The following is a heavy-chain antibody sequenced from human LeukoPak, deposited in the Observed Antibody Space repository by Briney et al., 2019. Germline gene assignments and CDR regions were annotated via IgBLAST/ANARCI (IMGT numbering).Heavy chain of an antibody. CDR2: ISSSSSYI. CDR1: GFTFSPYS. CDR3: ARSTGIADYHFDY. D-gene: IGHD6-13*01. Sequence: GGSLRLSCAASGFTFSPYSMNWIRQAPGKGPEWAPSISSSSSYIYYADSVKGRFTISRDNAKNSLYLQMNSLRDEDTAVYYCARSTGIADYHFDYWGQGTLVTVSS. J-gene: IGHJ4*02. V-gene: IGHV3-21*01.